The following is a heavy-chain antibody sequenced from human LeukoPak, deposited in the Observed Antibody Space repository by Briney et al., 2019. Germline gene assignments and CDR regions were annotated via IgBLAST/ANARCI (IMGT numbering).Heavy chain of an antibody. D-gene: IGHD3-10*01. CDR2: IYYSGST. CDR3: ARRGYYYGSGTSSPLDP. CDR1: GGSISSSSYY. J-gene: IGHJ5*02. Sequence: KSSETLSLTCTVSGGSISSSSYYWGWIRQPPGKGLEWIGSIYYSGSTNYNPSLKSRVTISVDTSKNQFSLKLSSVTAADTAVYYCARRGYYYGSGTSSPLDPWGQGTLVTVSS. V-gene: IGHV4-39*07.